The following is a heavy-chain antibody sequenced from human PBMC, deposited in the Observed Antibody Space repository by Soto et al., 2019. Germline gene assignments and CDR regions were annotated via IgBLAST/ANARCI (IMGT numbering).Heavy chain of an antibody. Sequence: SLRLSCAASGFTFSAYAMGWVRQPPGKGLEWVSSIGVSDGSRYYADSVKGRFSISRDNSENTVYLQMNGLRAEDTAVYYCATISGGAGYNDFDIWGQGTMGT. V-gene: IGHV3-23*01. CDR1: GFTFSAYA. CDR2: IGVSDGSR. J-gene: IGHJ3*02. CDR3: ATISGGAGYNDFDI. D-gene: IGHD3-9*01.